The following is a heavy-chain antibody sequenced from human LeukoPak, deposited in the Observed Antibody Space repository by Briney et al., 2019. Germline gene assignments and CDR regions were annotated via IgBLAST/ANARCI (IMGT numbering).Heavy chain of an antibody. J-gene: IGHJ3*02. V-gene: IGHV4-34*01. Sequence: KPSETLSLACAVYGGSFSGYYWSWIRQPPGKGLEWIGEINHSGSTNYNPSLKSRVTISVDTSKNQFSLKLSSVTAADTAVYYCARPTNYYDSSGYYSSSAFDIWGQGTMVTVSS. CDR3: ARPTNYYDSSGYYSSSAFDI. CDR1: GGSFSGYY. CDR2: INHSGST. D-gene: IGHD3-22*01.